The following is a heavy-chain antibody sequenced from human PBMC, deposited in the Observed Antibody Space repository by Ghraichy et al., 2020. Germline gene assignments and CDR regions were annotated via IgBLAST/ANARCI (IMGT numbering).Heavy chain of an antibody. CDR3: ARAMADYGWGDAFDI. J-gene: IGHJ3*02. CDR1: GGSISSYY. Sequence: SETLSLTCTVSGGSISSYYWSWIRQPPGKGLEWIGYIYYSGSTNYNPSLKSRVTISVDTSKNQFSLKLSSVTAADTAVYYCARAMADYGWGDAFDIWGQGTMVTVSS. V-gene: IGHV4-59*01. CDR2: IYYSGST. D-gene: IGHD4-17*01.